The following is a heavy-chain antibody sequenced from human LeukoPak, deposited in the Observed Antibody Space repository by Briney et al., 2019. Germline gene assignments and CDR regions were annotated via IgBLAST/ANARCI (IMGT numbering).Heavy chain of an antibody. CDR3: ARDNPRDFWSNFDY. Sequence: SVKVSCKASGYTFTSYTISWVRQAPGQGLEWMGRIIPILGIANYAQKFQGRVTITADKSTSTAYMELSSLRSEDTAVYYCARDNPRDFWSNFDYWGQGTLVTVSS. J-gene: IGHJ4*02. V-gene: IGHV1-69*04. D-gene: IGHD3-3*01. CDR2: IIPILGIA. CDR1: GYTFTSYT.